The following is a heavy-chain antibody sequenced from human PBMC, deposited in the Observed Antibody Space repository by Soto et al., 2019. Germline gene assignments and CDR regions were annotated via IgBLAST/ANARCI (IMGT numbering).Heavy chain of an antibody. V-gene: IGHV4-30-2*01. J-gene: IGHJ3*02. CDR2: IYHSGST. CDR3: ARDKRDAFDI. CDR1: GGSISRGGYS. Sequence: SETLSLTCAVSGGSISRGGYSWSWIRQPPGKGLEWIGYIYHSGSTYYNPSLKSRVTISVDRSKNQFSLKLSSVTAADTAVYYCARDKRDAFDIWGQGTMVTVS.